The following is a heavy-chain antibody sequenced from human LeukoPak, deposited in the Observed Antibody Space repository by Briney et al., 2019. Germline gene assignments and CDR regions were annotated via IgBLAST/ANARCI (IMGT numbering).Heavy chain of an antibody. V-gene: IGHV4-34*01. D-gene: IGHD3-3*01. J-gene: IGHJ5*02. CDR1: GGSFSGYY. CDR2: VNHSGST. Sequence: SETLSLTCAVYGGSFSGYYWSWIRQPPGKGLEWIGEVNHSGSTNYNPSLKSRVTLSVDTSQNQFSLKLSSVTAGETAVYYCARGFKRRGFLGWFFAWWFDPWGQGTLVTVSS. CDR3: ARGFKRRGFLGWFFAWWFDP.